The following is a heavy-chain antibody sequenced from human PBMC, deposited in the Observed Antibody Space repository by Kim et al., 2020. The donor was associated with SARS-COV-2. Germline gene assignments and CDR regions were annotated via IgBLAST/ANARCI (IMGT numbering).Heavy chain of an antibody. D-gene: IGHD3-10*01. V-gene: IGHV3-30-3*01. CDR1: GFTFSSCA. CDR3: AGDPWSRLRGLTYSYYGMDV. CDR2: ISYDGSNK. J-gene: IGHJ6*02. Sequence: GGSLRLSCAASGFTFSSCAIHWVRQAPGKGLEWGAVISYDGSNKNYADSVKGRFTISRDNSKNTLYLQMNSLRAEDTALYYCAGDPWSRLRGLTYSYYGMDVWGQGKKGTVSS.